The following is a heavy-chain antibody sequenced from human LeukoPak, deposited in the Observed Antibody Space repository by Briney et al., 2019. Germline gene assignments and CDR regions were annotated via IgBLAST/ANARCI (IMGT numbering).Heavy chain of an antibody. Sequence: ASVKVSCKASGYSFTNYAINWVRQAPGQGLEWMGWINTNTGNPTYAQDFTGRFVFSLDTSVSTAFLQISSLKAEDTAVYYCARKPSRSGGSCWRWFDPWGQGTLVTVSS. V-gene: IGHV7-4-1*02. D-gene: IGHD2-15*01. CDR1: GYSFTNYA. CDR2: INTNTGNP. J-gene: IGHJ5*02. CDR3: ARKPSRSGGSCWRWFDP.